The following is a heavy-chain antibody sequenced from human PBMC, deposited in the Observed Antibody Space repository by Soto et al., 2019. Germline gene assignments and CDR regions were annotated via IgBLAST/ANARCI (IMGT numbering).Heavy chain of an antibody. CDR2: MNPNSGNT. CDR3: ARGPGRPSRPNRGYYYYMDV. V-gene: IGHV1-8*01. D-gene: IGHD6-6*01. Sequence: ASVKVSCKASGYTFTSYDINWVRQATGQGLEWMGWMNPNSGNTGYAQKFQGRVTMTRNTSISTAYMELSSLRSEDTAVYYCARGPGRPSRPNRGYYYYMDVWGKGTTVTVSS. CDR1: GYTFTSYD. J-gene: IGHJ6*03.